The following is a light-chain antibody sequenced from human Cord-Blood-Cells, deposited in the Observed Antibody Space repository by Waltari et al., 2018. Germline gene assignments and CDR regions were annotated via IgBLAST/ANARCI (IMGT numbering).Light chain of an antibody. Sequence: DIQMTQSPSTLSASVGDRVTITCRASQSISSWLPWYQQKPGKAPKLLIYKASSLESGGPSRFSGSGSGTEFTLTISSLQPDDFATYYCQQYNSYSYTFGQGTKLEIK. CDR2: KAS. J-gene: IGKJ2*01. CDR3: QQYNSYSYT. CDR1: QSISSW. V-gene: IGKV1-5*03.